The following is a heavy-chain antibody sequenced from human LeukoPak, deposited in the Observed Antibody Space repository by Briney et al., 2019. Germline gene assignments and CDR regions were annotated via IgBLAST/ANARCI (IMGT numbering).Heavy chain of an antibody. J-gene: IGHJ4*02. D-gene: IGHD5-12*01. CDR3: ARATPYRAYDYELFDY. Sequence: GGSLRLSCAASRFTFSSYGMHWVRQAPGKGLEWVAVISYDGSNKYYADSVKGRFTISRDNSKNTLYLQMNSLRAEDTAVYYCARATPYRAYDYELFDYWGQGTLVTVSS. V-gene: IGHV3-30*03. CDR2: ISYDGSNK. CDR1: RFTFSSYG.